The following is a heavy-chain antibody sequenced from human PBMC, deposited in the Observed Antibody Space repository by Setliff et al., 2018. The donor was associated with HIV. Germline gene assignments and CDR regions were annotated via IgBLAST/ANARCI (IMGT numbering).Heavy chain of an antibody. V-gene: IGHV4-30-2*05. CDR1: GGSIRSSGYS. J-gene: IGHJ4*02. D-gene: IGHD6-19*01. Sequence: SETLSLTCAVSGGSIRSSGYSWSWIRQPPGKGLEWIGYIAQSGSTYYNPSLKSRVTISVDTSKNQFSLTLSSVTAADTAVYYCARARSDWYNVRPYYFDLWGQGTPVTVSS. CDR2: IAQSGST. CDR3: ARARSDWYNVRPYYFDL.